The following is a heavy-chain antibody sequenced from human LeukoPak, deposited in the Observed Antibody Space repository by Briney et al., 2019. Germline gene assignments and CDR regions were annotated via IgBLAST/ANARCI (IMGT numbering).Heavy chain of an antibody. V-gene: IGHV1-69*13. CDR2: IIPIFGTA. Sequence: SVKVSCKASGGTFSSYAISWVRQAPGQGLEWMGGIIPIFGTANYAQKFQGRVTITADESTSTAYMELSSLRSEDTAVYYCARGGYCSSTSCLRLYYYYYYGMDVWGQGTTVTVSS. CDR3: ARGGYCSSTSCLRLYYYYYYGMDV. J-gene: IGHJ6*02. CDR1: GGTFSSYA. D-gene: IGHD2-2*03.